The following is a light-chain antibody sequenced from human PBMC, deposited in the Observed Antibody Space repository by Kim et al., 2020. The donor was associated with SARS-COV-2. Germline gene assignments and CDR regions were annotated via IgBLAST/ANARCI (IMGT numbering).Light chain of an antibody. CDR2: ANS. Sequence: QRVPTSCTGSSSNIGAGYDVHWYQHLPGTAPKLLIYANSNRPSGVPDRFSGSKSGTSASLAITGLQAEDEADYYCQSYDSSLSGWVFGGGTQLTVL. J-gene: IGLJ3*02. CDR1: SSNIGAGYD. V-gene: IGLV1-40*01. CDR3: QSYDSSLSGWV.